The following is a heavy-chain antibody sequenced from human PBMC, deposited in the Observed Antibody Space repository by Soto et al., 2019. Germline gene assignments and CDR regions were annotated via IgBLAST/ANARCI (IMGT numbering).Heavy chain of an antibody. CDR3: ARDVSYYSDDR. CDR1: GFTFSNHG. Sequence: QVQLAESGGGVVQPGGSLRLSCVGYGFTFSNHGMHWVRQAPGKGLEWVAIVWYDGSRKHYADSVEGRFTISRDDSKSTLYLQMNSLRVEDTAVYYCARDVSYYSDDRWGQGTLVTVSS. D-gene: IGHD3-10*01. CDR2: VWYDGSRK. V-gene: IGHV3-30*02. J-gene: IGHJ5*02.